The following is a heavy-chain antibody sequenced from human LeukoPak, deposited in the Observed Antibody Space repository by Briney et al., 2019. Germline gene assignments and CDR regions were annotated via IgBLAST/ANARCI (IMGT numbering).Heavy chain of an antibody. V-gene: IGHV3-23*01. CDR2: ISGSGGST. CDR1: GFTFSSYA. D-gene: IGHD3-3*01. CDR3: AKVRSGYSDAVDV. Sequence: PGGSLRLSCAVSGFTFSSYAMNWVRQAPGKGLEWVSAISGSGGSTYYADSVKGRFTISRDNSKNTLYLQMNNLRAEDTAVYYCAKVRSGYSDAVDVWGKGTTVTVSS. J-gene: IGHJ6*04.